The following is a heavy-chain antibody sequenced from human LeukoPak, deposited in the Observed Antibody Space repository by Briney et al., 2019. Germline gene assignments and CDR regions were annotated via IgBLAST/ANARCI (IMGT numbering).Heavy chain of an antibody. CDR3: ARDLIVEATVGTDY. D-gene: IGHD1-26*01. CDR1: GFTASSNY. V-gene: IGHV3-53*01. Sequence: GGSLRLSCAPSGFTASSNYMSWVRPAPGKGLEWVSVIYSGGSTYYADSVKGRFTISRDNSKNTLSLQMNSLRAEDTAVYYCARDLIVEATVGTDYWGQGTLVTVSS. J-gene: IGHJ4*02. CDR2: IYSGGST.